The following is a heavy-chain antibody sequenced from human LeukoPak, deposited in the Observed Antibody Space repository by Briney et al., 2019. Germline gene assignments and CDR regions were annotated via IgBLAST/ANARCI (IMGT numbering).Heavy chain of an antibody. CDR1: GGTFSSYA. CDR3: ARVASSGWYYYFDY. V-gene: IGHV1-69*05. D-gene: IGHD6-19*01. Sequence: ASVTVSCKASGGTFSSYAISWVRQAPGQGLEWMGGIIPIFGTANYAQKFQGRVTITTDESTSTAYMELSSLRSEDTAVYYCARVASSGWYYYFDYWGQGTLVTVSS. CDR2: IIPIFGTA. J-gene: IGHJ4*02.